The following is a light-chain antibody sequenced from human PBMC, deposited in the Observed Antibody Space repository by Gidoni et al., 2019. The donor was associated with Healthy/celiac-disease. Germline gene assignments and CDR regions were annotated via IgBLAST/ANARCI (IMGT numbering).Light chain of an antibody. Sequence: SYELTQPPSVSVSPGQTARITCSGDALTKKYAYWYQQHSGQAPVLVIYEDSKRPSGIPERFSGSSSGTMATLTISGAHVEDEAYYYCYSTDSSGKHRVFGGGTKLTVL. V-gene: IGLV3-10*01. CDR1: ALTKKY. CDR2: EDS. J-gene: IGLJ2*01. CDR3: YSTDSSGKHRV.